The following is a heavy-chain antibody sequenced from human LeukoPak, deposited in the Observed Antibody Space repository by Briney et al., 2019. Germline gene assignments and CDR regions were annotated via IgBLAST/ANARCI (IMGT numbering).Heavy chain of an antibody. V-gene: IGHV3-21*01. CDR1: GFSFSTYS. CDR3: ARVEYYYDSSGPVFY. D-gene: IGHD3-22*01. J-gene: IGHJ4*02. CDR2: ISSSSNYI. Sequence: GGSLRLSCAASGFSFSTYSMNWVRQAPGKGLEWVSSISSSSNYIYYADSVKGRFTISRDNAKNSLYLQMNSLRAEDTAVYYCARVEYYYDSSGPVFYWGQGTLVTVSS.